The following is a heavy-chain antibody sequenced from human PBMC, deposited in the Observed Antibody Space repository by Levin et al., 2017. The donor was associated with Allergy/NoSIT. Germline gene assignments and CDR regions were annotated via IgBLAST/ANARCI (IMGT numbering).Heavy chain of an antibody. V-gene: IGHV3-33*01. CDR3: VRDLASYNSGWYYYGMDV. CDR2: IWSDETKK. D-gene: IGHD6-19*01. Sequence: GGSLRLSCAASGFNFSTFGMHWVRQAPGKGLEWVAGIWSDETKKYYGDSVKGRFTISRDNSKNTLYLQINSLEGEDTAVYHCVRDLASYNSGWYYYGMDVWGQGTKVTVSS. J-gene: IGHJ6*02. CDR1: GFNFSTFG.